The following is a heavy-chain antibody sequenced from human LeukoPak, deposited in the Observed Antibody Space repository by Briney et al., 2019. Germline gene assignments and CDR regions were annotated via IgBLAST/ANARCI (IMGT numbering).Heavy chain of an antibody. Sequence: HPGGSLRLSCAASGFTFRSYEMNWVRQAPGKGLEWVSYIDSGRGSSTNYADSVKGRFTISRDNAKNSLYLQMNSLRVEDTANYCARDHSGWSLDPWGRGTLVTVSS. J-gene: IGHJ5*02. V-gene: IGHV3-48*03. D-gene: IGHD6-19*01. CDR2: IDSGRGSST. CDR1: GFTFRSYE. CDR3: ARDHSGWSLDP.